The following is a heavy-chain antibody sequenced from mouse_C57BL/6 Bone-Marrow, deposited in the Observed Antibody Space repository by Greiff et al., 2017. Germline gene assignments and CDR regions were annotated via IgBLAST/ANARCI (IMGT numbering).Heavy chain of an antibody. V-gene: IGHV1-55*01. J-gene: IGHJ2*01. CDR3: ARKGGLPLAY. D-gene: IGHD2-2*01. Sequence: QVQLQQPGAELVKPGASVKLSCKASGYTFTSYWITWVKQRPGQGLEWIGDIYPGSGSTNYNEKFKGKATLTVDKSSSTAYMQLSSLTSEDSAVYSCARKGGLPLAYWGQGTTLTVPS. CDR1: GYTFTSYW. CDR2: IYPGSGST.